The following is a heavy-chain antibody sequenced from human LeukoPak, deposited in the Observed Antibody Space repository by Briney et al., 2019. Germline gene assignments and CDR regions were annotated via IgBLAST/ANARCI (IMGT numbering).Heavy chain of an antibody. CDR3: AKAASGWYYFDY. Sequence: GGSLRLSCAASGFTFSSYGMNWVRQAPGKGLEWVSGISGSGGSTYYADSVKGRFTISRDNSKNTLYLQMASLRAEDTALYFCAKAASGWYYFDYWGQGTLVTVSS. CDR2: ISGSGGST. D-gene: IGHD6-19*01. J-gene: IGHJ4*02. V-gene: IGHV3-23*01. CDR1: GFTFSSYG.